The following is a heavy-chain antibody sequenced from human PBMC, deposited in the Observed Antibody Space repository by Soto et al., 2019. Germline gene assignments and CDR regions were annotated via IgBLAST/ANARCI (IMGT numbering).Heavy chain of an antibody. D-gene: IGHD5-12*01. V-gene: IGHV4-31*03. CDR1: GGSVNSGHYY. Sequence: SETLSLTCTVSGGSVNSGHYYWSWVRQHPGKGLEWLGNIYFSGSTYYNPSLASRITMSVDTSESQFSLKLASVTAADTAVYYCARGIVATTYYYYGMDVWGQGTTVTVSS. CDR2: IYFSGST. CDR3: ARGIVATTYYYYGMDV. J-gene: IGHJ6*02.